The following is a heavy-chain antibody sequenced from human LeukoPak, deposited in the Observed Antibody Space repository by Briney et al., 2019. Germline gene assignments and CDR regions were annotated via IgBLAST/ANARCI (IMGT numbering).Heavy chain of an antibody. Sequence: SQTLSLTCAISGDSVSTNSATWTWLRQSPSRGLEWLGRTYYRSKWNNDYAVSMKSRITINPDTSKNQSSLQLNSVTPEDTAVYYCARPVGASWFDSWGQGTLVTVSS. CDR2: TYYRSKWNN. CDR3: ARPVGASWFDS. J-gene: IGHJ5*01. CDR1: GDSVSTNSAT. V-gene: IGHV6-1*01. D-gene: IGHD1-26*01.